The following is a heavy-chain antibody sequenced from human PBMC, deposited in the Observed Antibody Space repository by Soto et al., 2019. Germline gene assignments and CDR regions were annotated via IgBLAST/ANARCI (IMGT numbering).Heavy chain of an antibody. J-gene: IGHJ2*01. V-gene: IGHV1-2*04. CDR2: INPNSGGT. Sequence: QVQLVQSGAEVNKPGASVKVSCKASGYTFTGYYMHWVRQAPGQGLEWMGWINPNSGGTNYAQKFQGWVTMTRDTSISTAYMELSRLRSDDTAVYYCARGIAAAGPPWYFDLWGRGTLVTVSS. CDR3: ARGIAAAGPPWYFDL. D-gene: IGHD6-13*01. CDR1: GYTFTGYY.